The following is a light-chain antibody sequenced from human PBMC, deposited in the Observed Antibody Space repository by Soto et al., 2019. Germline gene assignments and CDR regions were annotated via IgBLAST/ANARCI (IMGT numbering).Light chain of an antibody. J-gene: IGKJ5*01. Sequence: EIVLTQSPGTLSLSPGERATLSCMSSQSVSSSYLAWYQQKPGQAPRLLIYGASSRATGIPDRFSGSGSGTDFTLTISRLEPEDFATYYCQQLNSYPITFGQGTRLEI. CDR2: GAS. CDR1: QSVSSSY. V-gene: IGKV3-20*01. CDR3: QQLNSYPIT.